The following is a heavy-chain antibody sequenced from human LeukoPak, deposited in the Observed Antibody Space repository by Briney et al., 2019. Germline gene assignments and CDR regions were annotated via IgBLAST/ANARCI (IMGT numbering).Heavy chain of an antibody. D-gene: IGHD2-2*01. CDR3: AKVPDIVVVPAAEDY. Sequence: GGSLRLPCAPSGFTFSSYAMSGVRQAPGKGLEGVSDISGSGCSTYYADSVKGRFPITRDKSKYTLYLQMNSLRAEDTAVYYCAKVPDIVVVPAAEDYWGQGTLVTVSS. J-gene: IGHJ4*02. CDR1: GFTFSSYA. V-gene: IGHV3-23*01. CDR2: ISGSGCST.